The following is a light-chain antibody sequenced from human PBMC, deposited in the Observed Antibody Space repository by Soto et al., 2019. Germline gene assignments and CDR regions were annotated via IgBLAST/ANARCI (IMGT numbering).Light chain of an antibody. Sequence: SYELTQPPSVSVAPGKTARITCGGNNIGSKSVHWYQQQPGQAPVLVIYYDSDRPSGIPERFSGSNSGNTATLTISRVEAGDEADYYCQVWDSSSDLVFGGGTKLTVL. V-gene: IGLV3-21*04. CDR3: QVWDSSSDLV. CDR1: NIGSKS. CDR2: YDS. J-gene: IGLJ2*01.